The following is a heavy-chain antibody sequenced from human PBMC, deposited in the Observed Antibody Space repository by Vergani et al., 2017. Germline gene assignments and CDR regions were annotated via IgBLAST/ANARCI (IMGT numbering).Heavy chain of an antibody. CDR3: ARVRAASDYYYYYYYMDV. CDR2: IYYSGST. V-gene: IGHV4-59*01. CDR1: GGSISRYY. J-gene: IGHJ6*03. Sequence: QVQLQESGPGLVKPSETLSLTCTVSGGSISRYYWSWIRQPPGKGLEWIGYIYYSGSTNYNPSLKSRVTISVDTSKNQFSLKLSSVTAADTAVYYCARVRAASDYYYYYYYMDVWGKGTTVTVSS. D-gene: IGHD6-13*01.